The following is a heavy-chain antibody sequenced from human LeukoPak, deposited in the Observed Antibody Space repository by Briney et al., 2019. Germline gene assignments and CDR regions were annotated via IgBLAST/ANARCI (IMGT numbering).Heavy chain of an antibody. CDR1: GFTFSNAW. CDR2: IKGKTEGGTT. D-gene: IGHD5-12*01. J-gene: IGHJ4*02. Sequence: GGSLRLSCAASGFTFSNAWMTWVRQAPGKGLEWVGRIKGKTEGGTTDYAAPVKRRFTISRDDSRNMLYLHMNSLKTEDTAVYYCAQASGYDRYWGQGTLVTVSS. CDR3: AQASGYDRY. V-gene: IGHV3-15*01.